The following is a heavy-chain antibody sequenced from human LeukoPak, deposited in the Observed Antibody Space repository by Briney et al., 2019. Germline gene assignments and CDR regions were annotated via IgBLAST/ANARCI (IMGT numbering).Heavy chain of an antibody. CDR3: ARHKRSSRTQVLYFDY. CDR1: GGSISSYY. J-gene: IGHJ4*02. CDR2: IYTSGST. V-gene: IGHV4-4*07. D-gene: IGHD6-13*01. Sequence: SETLSLTCTVSGGSISSYYWSWIRQPAGKGLEWIGRIYTSGSTNYNPSLKSRVTMSVDTSKNQFSLKLSSVTAADTAVYYCARHKRSSRTQVLYFDYGGQGTLVTVSS.